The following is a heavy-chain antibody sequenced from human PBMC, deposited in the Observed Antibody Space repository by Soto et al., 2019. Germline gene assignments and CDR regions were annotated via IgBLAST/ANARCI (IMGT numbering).Heavy chain of an antibody. CDR2: INPSDGST. V-gene: IGHV1-46*01. CDR1: GYTFTSNY. CDR3: AREVFVVVGATAY. J-gene: IGHJ4*02. Sequence: GASVKVSCKASGYTFTSNYLHWVRQAPGQGLEWLARINPSDGSTIYSRNFQDRVSVTRDTSTTTVYMELSSLRSEDTAVYYCAREVFVVVGATAYWGQGTQVTVSS. D-gene: IGHD1-26*01.